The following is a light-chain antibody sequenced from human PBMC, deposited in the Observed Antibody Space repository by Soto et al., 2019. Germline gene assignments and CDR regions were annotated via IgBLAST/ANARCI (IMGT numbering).Light chain of an antibody. CDR2: EGT. Sequence: QSALTQPASVSGSPGQSITISCTGTSSDVGSYNFVSWFQQHPGKDPKLIIYEGTERPSGVSNRFSASKSGNTASLTISGLQPEDEGDYYCCSYAGPSTIFGGGTKLTVL. J-gene: IGLJ2*01. CDR1: SSDVGSYNF. CDR3: CSYAGPSTI. V-gene: IGLV2-23*01.